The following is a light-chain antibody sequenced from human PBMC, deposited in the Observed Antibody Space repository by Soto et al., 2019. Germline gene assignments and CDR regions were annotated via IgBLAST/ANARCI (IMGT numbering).Light chain of an antibody. CDR3: QQYGSSPAT. V-gene: IGKV3-20*01. J-gene: IGKJ1*01. CDR2: GAS. CDR1: HSINSNF. Sequence: ENVLMQSPGTLSLSPGERATLSCRARHSINSNFLAWYQQKPGQAPRLLIYGASSRATGVPDRFSGSGSGTDFSLTISRLEREDFALYYCQQYGSSPATFGQGTKVEIK.